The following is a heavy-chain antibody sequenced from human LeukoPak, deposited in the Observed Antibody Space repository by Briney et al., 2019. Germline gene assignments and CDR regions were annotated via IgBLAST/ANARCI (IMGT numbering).Heavy chain of an antibody. CDR3: AREAYYYYYMDV. Sequence: GGSLRLSWAASGFTVSSNYMSWVRQAPGKGLDWVSVIYSGGSTYYADSVKGRFTISRDNAKNSLYLQMNSLRAEDTAVYYCAREAYYYYYMDVWGKGTTVTVSS. CDR2: IYSGGST. J-gene: IGHJ6*03. CDR1: GFTVSSNY. V-gene: IGHV3-66*01.